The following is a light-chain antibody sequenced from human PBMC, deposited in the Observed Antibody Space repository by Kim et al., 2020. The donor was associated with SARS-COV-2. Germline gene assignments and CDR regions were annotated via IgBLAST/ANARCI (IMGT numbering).Light chain of an antibody. CDR1: QSLSSN. CDR3: QQYNDWPYT. V-gene: IGKV3-15*01. CDR2: GAS. Sequence: SVSPGERATLSCRASQSLSSNLAWYQQKPGQAPRLLIYGASTRATGIPASFSGSGSETEFTLTISSLQSADFSVYYCQQYNDWPYTFGQGTKLEI. J-gene: IGKJ2*01.